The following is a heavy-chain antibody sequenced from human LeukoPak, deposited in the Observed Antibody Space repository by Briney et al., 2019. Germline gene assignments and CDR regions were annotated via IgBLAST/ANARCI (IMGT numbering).Heavy chain of an antibody. J-gene: IGHJ4*02. CDR1: GGSMSPYH. CDR3: ARSDYYDSSGYFDY. CDR2: IYHSGST. Sequence: SETLSLTCTVSGGSMSPYHWGWIRQPPGKGLEWTGYIYHSGSTYYNPSLKSRVTISVDRSKSQFSLKLSSVTAADTAVYYCARSDYYDSSGYFDYWGQGTLVTVSS. V-gene: IGHV4-59*12. D-gene: IGHD3-22*01.